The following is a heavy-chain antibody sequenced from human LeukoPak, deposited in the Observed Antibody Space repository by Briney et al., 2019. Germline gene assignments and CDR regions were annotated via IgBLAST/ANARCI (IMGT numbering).Heavy chain of an antibody. J-gene: IGHJ4*02. V-gene: IGHV1-18*01. CDR1: GYTFTSYG. Sequence: ASVKVSCKASGYTFTSYGISWVRQAPGQGLEWMGWISAYNGNTNYAQKLQGRVTMTTDTSTSTGCMELRSLRSDDTAVYYCARVDRVGASRGCDYWGQGTLVTVSS. CDR3: ARVDRVGASRGCDY. CDR2: ISAYNGNT. D-gene: IGHD1-26*01.